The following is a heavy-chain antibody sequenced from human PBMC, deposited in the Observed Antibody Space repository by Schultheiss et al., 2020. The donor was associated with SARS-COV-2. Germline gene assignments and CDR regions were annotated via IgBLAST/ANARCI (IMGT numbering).Heavy chain of an antibody. CDR2: INPNSGGT. CDR3: ARLRRDYYYYYGMDV. Sequence: ASVKVSCKASGYTFTGYYMHWVRQAPGQGLEWMGWINPNSGGTNYAQKFQGRVTMTRDTSISTAYMELSSLRSEDTAVYYCARLRRDYYYYYGMDVWGQGTTVTVSS. D-gene: IGHD4-17*01. CDR1: GYTFTGYY. V-gene: IGHV1-2*02. J-gene: IGHJ6*02.